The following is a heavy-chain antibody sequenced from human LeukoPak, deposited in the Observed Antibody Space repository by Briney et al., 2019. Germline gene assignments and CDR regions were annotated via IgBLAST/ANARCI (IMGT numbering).Heavy chain of an antibody. D-gene: IGHD3-22*01. CDR1: GGTFSSYA. CDR2: IIPIFGTA. CDR3: AHGRAYYYDSSRPGGYIDY. V-gene: IGHV1-69*05. Sequence: ASVKVSCKASGGTFSSYAISWVRQAPGQGLEWMGGIIPIFGTANYAQKFQGRVTITTDESTSTAYMELSSLRSEDTAVYYCAHGRAYYYDSSRPGGYIDYWGQGTLVTVSS. J-gene: IGHJ4*02.